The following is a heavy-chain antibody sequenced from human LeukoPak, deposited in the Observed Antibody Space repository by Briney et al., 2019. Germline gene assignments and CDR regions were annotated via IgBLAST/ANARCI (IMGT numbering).Heavy chain of an antibody. Sequence: PGGSLRLSCAASGFTFSSYAMSWVRQAPGKGLEWVSAISGSGGSTYYADSVKGRFTISKDNSKNTLYLQMNSLRAEDTAVYYCAARGITMIVVAPNFTDYWGQGTLVTVSS. D-gene: IGHD3-22*01. V-gene: IGHV3-23*01. CDR2: ISGSGGST. J-gene: IGHJ4*02. CDR3: AARGITMIVVAPNFTDY. CDR1: GFTFSSYA.